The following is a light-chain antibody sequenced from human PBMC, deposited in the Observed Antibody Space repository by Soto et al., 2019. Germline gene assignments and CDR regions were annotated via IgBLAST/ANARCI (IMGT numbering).Light chain of an antibody. CDR3: SSYTSSSTLGGV. Sequence: QSALTHPASVSGSPGQSITISCTGTSSDVGGYNYVSWYQQHPGKAPKLMIYEVSNRPSGVSNRFSGSKSGNTASLTISGLQAEDEADYYCSSYTSSSTLGGVFGGGTKLTVL. CDR1: SSDVGGYNY. CDR2: EVS. J-gene: IGLJ2*01. V-gene: IGLV2-14*01.